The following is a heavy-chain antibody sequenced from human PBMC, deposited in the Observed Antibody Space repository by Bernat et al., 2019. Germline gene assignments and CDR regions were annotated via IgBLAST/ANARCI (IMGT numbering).Heavy chain of an antibody. CDR1: GFTFSSYG. Sequence: QVQLVESGGGVVQPGRSLRLSCAASGFTFSSYGMHWVRQAPGKGLEGVAVIWYDGSIKYYAESVKGTFIISRDNSKNTLYLQMNSLGAEDTAVYYCAREREGLWFGTFDYWGQGTLVTVSS. V-gene: IGHV3-33*01. D-gene: IGHD3-10*01. CDR2: IWYDGSIK. J-gene: IGHJ4*02. CDR3: AREREGLWFGTFDY.